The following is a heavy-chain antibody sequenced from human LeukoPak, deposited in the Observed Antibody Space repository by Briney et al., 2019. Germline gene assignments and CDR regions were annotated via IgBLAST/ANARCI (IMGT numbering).Heavy chain of an antibody. CDR1: GGSFTSDY. Sequence: SETLSLTCTVYGGSFTSDYWTWIRQPPGKGLEWIGEVHHSGMTNYKPSLRSRVTISLDTSKNQFSLNLASVTAADTAVYYCARRGDSPMIGDHWGQGILVTVAS. CDR3: ARRGDSPMIGDH. J-gene: IGHJ4*02. V-gene: IGHV4-34*01. CDR2: VHHSGMT. D-gene: IGHD3-10*02.